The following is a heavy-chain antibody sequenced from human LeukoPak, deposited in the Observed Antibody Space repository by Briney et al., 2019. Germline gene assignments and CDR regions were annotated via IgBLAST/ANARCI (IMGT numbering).Heavy chain of an antibody. J-gene: IGHJ4*02. Sequence: RRSLRLSCAASGFTFSSYAMHWVRQAPGKGLEWVAIISYDGSNKHYADSVKGRFTISRDNSKNTLYLQMNSLRAEDTAVYYCAKALKLRFLEWLFPPFDYWGQGTLVTVSS. CDR2: ISYDGSNK. V-gene: IGHV3-30-3*01. CDR3: AKALKLRFLEWLFPPFDY. CDR1: GFTFSSYA. D-gene: IGHD3-3*01.